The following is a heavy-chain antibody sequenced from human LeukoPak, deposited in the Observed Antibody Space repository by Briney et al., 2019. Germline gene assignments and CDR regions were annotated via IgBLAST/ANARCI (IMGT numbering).Heavy chain of an antibody. Sequence: PWETLSLTCAVSGYSISSGYYWGWIRQTPGKGLEWIGSIYHSGSTYYNPSLKSRVTISVDTSKNQFSLKLSSVTAADTAVYYCARLEDFWSALNGYFDYWGQGTLVTVSS. D-gene: IGHD3-3*01. V-gene: IGHV4-38-2*01. CDR2: IYHSGST. CDR1: GYSISSGYY. J-gene: IGHJ4*02. CDR3: ARLEDFWSALNGYFDY.